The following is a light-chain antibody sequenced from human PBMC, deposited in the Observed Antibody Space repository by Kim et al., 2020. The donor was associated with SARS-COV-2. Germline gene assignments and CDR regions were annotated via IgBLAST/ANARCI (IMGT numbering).Light chain of an antibody. CDR1: NIGSKN. V-gene: IGLV3-9*01. J-gene: IGLJ3*02. CDR3: QVWDSSTCL. Sequence: TQPLEGSGALGQTARIACGGNNIGSKNVHWCQQKPGQAPVLGIYRDSPERFSGSNSGNTATLTISRAKAGDEADYYCQVWDSSTCLFGGGTQLTVL. CDR2: RDS.